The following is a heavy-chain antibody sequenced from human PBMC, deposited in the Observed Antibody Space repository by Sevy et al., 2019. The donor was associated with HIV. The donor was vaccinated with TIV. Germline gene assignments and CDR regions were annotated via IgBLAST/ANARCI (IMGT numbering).Heavy chain of an antibody. D-gene: IGHD6-13*01. J-gene: IGHJ5*02. CDR3: ARGPSIAAAGNNWFDP. CDR1: GGSFSGYY. CDR2: INHSGST. V-gene: IGHV4-34*01. Sequence: SETLSLTCAVYGGSFSGYYWSWIRQPPGKGLEWIGEINHSGSTNYNPSLKSRVTKSVDTSKNQFSLKLSSVTAADTAVYYCARGPSIAAAGNNWFDPWGQGTLVTVSS.